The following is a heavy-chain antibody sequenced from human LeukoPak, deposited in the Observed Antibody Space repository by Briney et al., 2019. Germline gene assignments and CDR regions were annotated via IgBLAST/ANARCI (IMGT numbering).Heavy chain of an antibody. CDR3: AKYNSAWYSFDY. Sequence: SETLSLTCTVSGGSISSYYWSWIRQPPGKGLEWIGYIYYSGSTNYNPSLKSRVTISVDTSKSQFSLKLSSVTAADTAVYYCAKYNSAWYSFDYWGQGNVVTVSS. D-gene: IGHD6-19*01. CDR2: IYYSGST. CDR1: GGSISSYY. J-gene: IGHJ4*02. V-gene: IGHV4-59*01.